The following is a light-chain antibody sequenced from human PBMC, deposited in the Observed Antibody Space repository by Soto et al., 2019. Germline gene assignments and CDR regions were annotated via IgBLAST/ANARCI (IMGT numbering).Light chain of an antibody. CDR1: QSVSSSY. Sequence: PGERVTLSCRASQSVSSSYLTWYQQRPGQAPRLLIYGASTRATCIPARFSGSGSGTDFTLTISSLQPEDFATYYCLQDYSYPFTFGPGTKVDIK. V-gene: IGKV3D-7*01. J-gene: IGKJ3*01. CDR2: GAS. CDR3: LQDYSYPFT.